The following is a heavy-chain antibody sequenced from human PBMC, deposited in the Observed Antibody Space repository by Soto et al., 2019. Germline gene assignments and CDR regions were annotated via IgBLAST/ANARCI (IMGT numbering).Heavy chain of an antibody. CDR3: ASLLPAAPLGAFDI. CDR2: IIPIFGTA. Sequence: QVQLVQSGAEVKKPGSSVKVSCKASGGTFSSYAISWVRQAPGQGLEWMGGIIPIFGTANYAQKFQGRVTITADESTSTAYMELSSLRSEDTAGYYCASLLPAAPLGAFDIWCQGTMVTVSS. J-gene: IGHJ3*02. D-gene: IGHD2-2*01. V-gene: IGHV1-69*01. CDR1: GGTFSSYA.